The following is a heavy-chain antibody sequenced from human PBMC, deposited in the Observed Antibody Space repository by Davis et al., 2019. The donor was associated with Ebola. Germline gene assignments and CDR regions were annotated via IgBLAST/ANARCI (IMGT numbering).Heavy chain of an antibody. D-gene: IGHD2-2*01. J-gene: IGHJ4*02. Sequence: ASSVTVSCKASGYTFTSYAMHWVRQAPGQRLEWMGWINAGNGNTKYSQKFQGRVTITRDTSASTAYMELSSLRSEDTAVYYCARVCYCSSTNCYCHWGQGTLVTVSS. CDR1: GYTFTSYA. V-gene: IGHV1-3*01. CDR3: ARVCYCSSTNCYCH. CDR2: INAGNGNT.